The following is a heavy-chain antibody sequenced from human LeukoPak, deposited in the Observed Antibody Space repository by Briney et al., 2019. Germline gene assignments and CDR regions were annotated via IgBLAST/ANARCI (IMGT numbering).Heavy chain of an antibody. D-gene: IGHD6-6*01. J-gene: IGHJ4*02. V-gene: IGHV3-7*03. CDR1: GFTFSRYW. CDR2: MNQDGSEI. CDR3: AKDSGEVYSSSSWFDY. Sequence: GGSLRLSCVGSGFTFSRYWLNWVRQAPGKGLEWVANMNQDGSEIYYLDSVKGRFTISRDNAKNSLYLQMNSLRAEDTALYYCAKDSGEVYSSSSWFDYWGQGTLVTVSS.